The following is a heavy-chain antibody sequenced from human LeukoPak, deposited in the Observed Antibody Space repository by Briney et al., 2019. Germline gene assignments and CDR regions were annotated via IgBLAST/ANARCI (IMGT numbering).Heavy chain of an antibody. CDR1: GGSINNYY. V-gene: IGHV4-59*01. D-gene: IGHD3-22*01. CDR3: ARNGDYYEKSGYYYLFDF. J-gene: IGHJ4*02. CDR2: IYYSGSA. Sequence: TSETLSLTCTLSGGSINNYYWSWIRQPPGKGLEYIGYIYYSGSANYNPSLKSRVTISVDPSKNQFSLKLSSVTAADTAVYYCARNGDYYEKSGYYYLFDFWGQGTLVTVSS.